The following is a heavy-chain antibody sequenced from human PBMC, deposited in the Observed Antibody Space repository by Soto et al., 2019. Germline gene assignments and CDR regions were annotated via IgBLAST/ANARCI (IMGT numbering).Heavy chain of an antibody. Sequence: QVQLVQSGAEVKKPGASVKVSCKASGYTFTSYGISWVRQAPGQGLEWMGWISAYNGNTNYAQKLQGRVTMTTATSTSTTYKELRSLRYDDTAVYYCARPRGYRYGFDYWGQGTLVTVSS. CDR2: ISAYNGNT. CDR1: GYTFTSYG. J-gene: IGHJ4*02. V-gene: IGHV1-18*01. CDR3: ARPRGYRYGFDY. D-gene: IGHD5-18*01.